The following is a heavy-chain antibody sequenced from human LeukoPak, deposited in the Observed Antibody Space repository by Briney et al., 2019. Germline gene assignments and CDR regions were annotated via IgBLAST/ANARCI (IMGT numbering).Heavy chain of an antibody. Sequence: GGSLRLSCAASGFTFSSYSMNWVRQAPGKGLEWVSSISSSSSYIYYADSVKGRFTISRDNAKNSLYLQMNSLRAEDTAVYYCARESRTQTNWFDPWGQGALVIVSS. CDR3: ARESRTQTNWFDP. CDR2: ISSSSSYI. CDR1: GFTFSSYS. V-gene: IGHV3-21*01. J-gene: IGHJ5*02. D-gene: IGHD3/OR15-3a*01.